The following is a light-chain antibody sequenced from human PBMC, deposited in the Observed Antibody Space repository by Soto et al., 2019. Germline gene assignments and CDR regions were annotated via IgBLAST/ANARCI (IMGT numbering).Light chain of an antibody. Sequence: EIVLTQSPATLSLSPGEGATLSCRASQSVSSYLAWYQQKPGQAPRLLIYDASNRATGIPVRFSGSGSGTDFTLTISSLEPADFAVYHCQQRSNWPLTFGGGTKVESK. CDR3: QQRSNWPLT. J-gene: IGKJ4*01. V-gene: IGKV3-11*01. CDR2: DAS. CDR1: QSVSSY.